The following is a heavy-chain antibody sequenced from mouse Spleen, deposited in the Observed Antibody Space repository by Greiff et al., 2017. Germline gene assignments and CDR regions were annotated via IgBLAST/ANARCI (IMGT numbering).Heavy chain of an antibody. CDR3: AMGNYYDYGAWFAY. CDR1: GYTFTDYN. CDR2: INPNNGGT. D-gene: IGHD2-4*01. J-gene: IGHJ3*01. Sequence: EVQLQQSGPELVKPGASVKMSCKASGYTFTDYNMHWVKQSHGKSLEWIGYINPNNGGTSYNQKFKGKATLTVNKSSSTAYMELRSLTSEDSAVYYCAMGNYYDYGAWFAYWGQGTLVTVSA. V-gene: IGHV1-22*01.